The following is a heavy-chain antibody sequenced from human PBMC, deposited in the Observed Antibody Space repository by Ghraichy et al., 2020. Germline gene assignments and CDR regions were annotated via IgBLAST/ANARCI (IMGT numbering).Heavy chain of an antibody. D-gene: IGHD2-8*01. CDR2: INHSGST. V-gene: IGHV4-34*01. J-gene: IGHJ4*02. CDR1: GGSFSGYY. Sequence: SETLSLTCAVYGGSFSGYYWSWIRQPPGKGLEWIGEINHSGSTNYNPSLKSRVTISVDTSKNQFSLKLSSVTAADTAVYYCARGQHCTNGVCYTYWGQGTLVTVSS. CDR3: ARGQHCTNGVCYTY.